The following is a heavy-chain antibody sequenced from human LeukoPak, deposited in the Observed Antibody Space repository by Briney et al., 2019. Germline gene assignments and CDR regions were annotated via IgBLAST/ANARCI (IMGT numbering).Heavy chain of an antibody. CDR1: GFTFSSYA. CDR3: ARVPMVRGVKTRGLGGPQAY. CDR2: ISYDGSNK. J-gene: IGHJ4*02. V-gene: IGHV3-30-3*01. D-gene: IGHD3-10*01. Sequence: QSGGSLRLSCAASGFTFSSYAMHWVRQAPGKGLEWVAVISYDGSNKYYADSVKGRFTISRDNSKNTLYLQMNSLRAEDTAVYYCARVPMVRGVKTRGLGGPQAYWGQGTLVTVSS.